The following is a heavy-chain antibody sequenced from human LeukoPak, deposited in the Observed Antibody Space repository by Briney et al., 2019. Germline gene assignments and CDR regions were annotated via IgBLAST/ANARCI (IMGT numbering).Heavy chain of an antibody. D-gene: IGHD1-26*01. V-gene: IGHV4-39*01. Sequence: PSETLSLTCTVSGGSISSSSYYWGWIRQPPGKGPEWIGSLYYSGSTYYTPSLKSRVTMFVDTSKNQFSLKLSSVTAADTAVYYCARWYSTLNYFDYWGQGTLVSVSS. CDR3: ARWYSTLNYFDY. CDR1: GGSISSSSYY. J-gene: IGHJ4*02. CDR2: LYYSGST.